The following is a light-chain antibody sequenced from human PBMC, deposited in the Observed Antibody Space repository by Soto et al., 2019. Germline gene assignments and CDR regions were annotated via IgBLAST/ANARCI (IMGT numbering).Light chain of an antibody. Sequence: QSALTQPASVSGSPVQSITISCTGTSSDVGTYTLVSWYQQHPGKAPKLVIYEVNKRPAGVSKRFSGSKSGDTASLTISGRQAEDEADYYCSSYAGAITFYVFGTGTKLTVL. CDR1: SSDVGTYTL. CDR2: EVN. V-gene: IGLV2-23*02. CDR3: SSYAGAITFYV. J-gene: IGLJ1*01.